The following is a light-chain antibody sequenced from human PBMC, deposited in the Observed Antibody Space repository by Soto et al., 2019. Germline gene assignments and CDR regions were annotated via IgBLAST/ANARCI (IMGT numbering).Light chain of an antibody. J-gene: IGKJ1*01. CDR3: QQYINWPPWT. V-gene: IGKV3-15*01. CDR1: QSVSSN. Sequence: EIVMTQSPATLSVSPGERATLSCRASQSVSSNLAWYQQKPGQPPRLLIYGASTRATGIPDRFSGSGSGKEFTLTISRLQSQDFAVYYCQQYINWPPWTFGKGTKVDI. CDR2: GAS.